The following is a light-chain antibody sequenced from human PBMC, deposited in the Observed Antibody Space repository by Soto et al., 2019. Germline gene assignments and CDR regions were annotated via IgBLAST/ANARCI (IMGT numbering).Light chain of an antibody. CDR1: SSDVGTYNL. V-gene: IGLV2-23*01. CDR3: CSYAGSSTDV. CDR2: EGS. Sequence: QSALTQPASVSGSPVQSITISCTGTSSDVGTYNLVSWYQHHPGKAPKLMIYEGSKRPSGVSNRFSGSKSGNTASLTISGLQAEDEADYYCCSYAGSSTDVFGTGTKVTV. J-gene: IGLJ1*01.